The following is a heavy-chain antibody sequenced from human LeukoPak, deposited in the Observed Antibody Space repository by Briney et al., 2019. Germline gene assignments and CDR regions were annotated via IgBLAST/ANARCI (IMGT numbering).Heavy chain of an antibody. CDR1: GYTFTGYY. Sequence: ASVKVSCKASGYTFTGYYMHWVRQAPGQGLEWMGWINPNSGGTNYAQKFQGRVTMTRGTSISTAYMELSRLRSDDTAVYYCARDRGIDYYGSGSYYRHYYYYMDVWGKGTTVTISS. D-gene: IGHD3-10*01. CDR2: INPNSGGT. CDR3: ARDRGIDYYGSGSYYRHYYYYMDV. J-gene: IGHJ6*03. V-gene: IGHV1-2*02.